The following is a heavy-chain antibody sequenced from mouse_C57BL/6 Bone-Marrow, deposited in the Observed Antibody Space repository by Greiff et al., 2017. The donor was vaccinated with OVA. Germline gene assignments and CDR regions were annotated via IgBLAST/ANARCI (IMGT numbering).Heavy chain of an antibody. CDR1: GFTFSDYG. CDR3: ARLFFDY. V-gene: IGHV5-17*01. Sequence: EVKLVESGGGLVKPGGSLKLSCAASGFTFSDYGMHWVRKAPEKGLEWVAYISSGSNTIYNTDTVKSQITNSRDNVKNTLFLQMTNLRSEDTAMYYCARLFFDYWGQGTTLTVSS. CDR2: ISSGSNTI. J-gene: IGHJ2*01.